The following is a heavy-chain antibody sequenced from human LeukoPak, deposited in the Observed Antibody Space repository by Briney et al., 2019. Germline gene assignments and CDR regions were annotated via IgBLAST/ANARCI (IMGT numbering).Heavy chain of an antibody. CDR1: GFTFSSYA. CDR2: ISGSGGST. V-gene: IGHV3-23*01. J-gene: IGHJ4*02. CDR3: AKDLPYFSGGWYLPSFDY. Sequence: GGSLRLSCAASGFTFSSYAMSWVRQAPGKGLEWVSAISGSGGSTYYADSVKGRFTISRDNSKNTLYLQMNSLRAEDTAVYYCAKDLPYFSGGWYLPSFDYWGQGTLVTVSS. D-gene: IGHD6-19*01.